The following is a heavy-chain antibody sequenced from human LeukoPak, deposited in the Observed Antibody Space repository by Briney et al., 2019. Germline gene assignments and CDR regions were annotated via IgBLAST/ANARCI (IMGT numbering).Heavy chain of an antibody. D-gene: IGHD3-3*02. V-gene: IGHV4-59*01. CDR1: GGSISSYY. Sequence: SETLSLTCTVSGGSISSYYWNWIRQPPGKGLEWIGYIYYSGSTNYNPSLKSRVTISVDTSKNQFSLKLSSVTAADTAVYYCARAYSIDGPFDPWGQGTLVTVSS. CDR3: ARAYSIDGPFDP. CDR2: IYYSGST. J-gene: IGHJ5*02.